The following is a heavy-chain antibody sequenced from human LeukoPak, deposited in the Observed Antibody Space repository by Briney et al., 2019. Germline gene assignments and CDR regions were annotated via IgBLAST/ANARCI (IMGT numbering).Heavy chain of an antibody. V-gene: IGHV3-74*01. CDR1: GFTFSENW. CDR3: AREEHRLAEAGTSAFDL. D-gene: IGHD6-13*01. J-gene: IGHJ3*01. CDR2: INRDGGLT. Sequence: GGSVRLSCVASGFTFSENWMHWVRQAPGKGLAWASHINRDGGLTNYADSVKGRFTISRDNARNTVYLQMSSLRVEDTAIYFCAREEHRLAEAGTSAFDLGGQGTLVTVSP.